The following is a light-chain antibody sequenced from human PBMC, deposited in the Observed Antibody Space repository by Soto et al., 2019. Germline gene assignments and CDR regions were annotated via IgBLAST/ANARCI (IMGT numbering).Light chain of an antibody. CDR3: SSHTISSALQV. CDR1: ISDFVVYNY. J-gene: IGLJ1*01. Sequence: QSALTQPASVSGSPVQSITISCTGTISDFVVYNYVSWYQQHPGKAPKLMIYGVSNRPSGVSNRFSGSKSGNTASLTISGLQADDEADYYCSSHTISSALQVFGTGTKVTVL. V-gene: IGLV2-14*01. CDR2: GVS.